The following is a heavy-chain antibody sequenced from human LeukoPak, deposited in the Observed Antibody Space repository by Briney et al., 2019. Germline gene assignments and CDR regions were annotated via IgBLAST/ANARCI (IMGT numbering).Heavy chain of an antibody. CDR3: AKGAYDAIAAPIDY. D-gene: IGHD6-13*01. CDR1: GFTFSSYA. J-gene: IGHJ4*02. V-gene: IGHV3-64*01. Sequence: GGSLRLSCAASGFTFSSYAMHWVRQAPGKGLEYVSAISSNGGSTYYANSVKGRFTISRDNFKNTLYLQMGSLRAEDTAVYYCAKGAYDAIAAPIDYWGQGTLVTVSS. CDR2: ISSNGGST.